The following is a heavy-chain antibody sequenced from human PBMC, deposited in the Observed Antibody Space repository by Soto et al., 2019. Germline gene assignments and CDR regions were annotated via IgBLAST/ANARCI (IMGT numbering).Heavy chain of an antibody. CDR1: GFTFGSYA. CDR2: LGGNGFTT. V-gene: IGHV3-23*01. J-gene: IGHJ6*03. CDR3: AKGLRPSLNFFYYMDV. D-gene: IGHD2-2*01. Sequence: EVQLLESGGGLVQPGGSLRLSCVVSGFTFGSYAMSWVRQAPEKGPEWVAILGGNGFTTYYADSVKGRFTISGDKSKSTLLLQMNSLRADDTGVYYCAKGLRPSLNFFYYMDVWGRGTSVTVSS.